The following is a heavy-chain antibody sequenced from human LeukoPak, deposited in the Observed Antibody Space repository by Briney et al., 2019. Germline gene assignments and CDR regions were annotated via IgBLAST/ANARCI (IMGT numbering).Heavy chain of an antibody. D-gene: IGHD3-10*01. CDR2: IIPILGIA. CDR3: ARGLYGSGRYAFDI. V-gene: IGHV1-69*04. J-gene: IGHJ3*02. CDR1: GGTFSSYA. Sequence: SVKVSCKASGGTFSSYAISWVRQAPGQGLEWMGRIIPILGIANYAQKFQGRVTITADKSTSTAYMELSSLRSEDTAVYYCARGLYGSGRYAFDIWGQGTMVTVSS.